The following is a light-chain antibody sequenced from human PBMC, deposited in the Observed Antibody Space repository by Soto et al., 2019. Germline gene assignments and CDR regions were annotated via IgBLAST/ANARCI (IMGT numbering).Light chain of an antibody. CDR3: QQYGSWT. CDR1: QTISSNY. Sequence: EIVLTQSPGTLSVSPGERATLSCRASQTISSNYLAWYQQKPGRAPSLLSYGTSSRATGIPDRFSGRGSRTEFSLTARGLELDYCAIYYRQQYGSWTCGQGTKAEIK. V-gene: IGKV3-20*01. J-gene: IGKJ1*01. CDR2: GTS.